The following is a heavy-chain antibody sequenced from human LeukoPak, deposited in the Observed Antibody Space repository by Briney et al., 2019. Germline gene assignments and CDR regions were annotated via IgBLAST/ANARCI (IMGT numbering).Heavy chain of an antibody. CDR2: ISWNSGSI. J-gene: IGHJ4*02. D-gene: IGHD5-24*01. CDR1: GFTFDDYA. Sequence: PGGSLRLSCAASGFTFDDYAMHWVRQAPGKGLEWVSGISWNSGSIGYADSVKGRFTISRDNAKNSLYLQMNSLRAEDTAVYYCARVAQMATINNYEYYFDYWGQGTLVTVSS. V-gene: IGHV3-9*01. CDR3: ARVAQMATINNYEYYFDY.